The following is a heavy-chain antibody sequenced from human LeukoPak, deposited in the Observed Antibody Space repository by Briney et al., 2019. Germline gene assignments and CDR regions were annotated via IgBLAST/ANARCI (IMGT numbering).Heavy chain of an antibody. CDR1: GFTFSSYA. V-gene: IGHV3-53*01. D-gene: IGHD5-24*01. J-gene: IGHJ4*02. Sequence: GGSLRLSCAASGFTFSSYAMSWVRQAPGKGLEWVSVIYSGGSTYYADSVKGRFTISRDNSKNTLYLQMNSLRAEDTAVYYCASAAGLHHDYWGQGTLVTVSS. CDR3: ASAAGLHHDY. CDR2: IYSGGST.